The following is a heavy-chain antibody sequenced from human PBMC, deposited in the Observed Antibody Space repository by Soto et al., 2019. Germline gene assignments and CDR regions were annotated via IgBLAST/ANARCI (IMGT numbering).Heavy chain of an antibody. V-gene: IGHV3-23*01. CDR1: GFTFSSYA. Sequence: VGSLRLSGAASGFTFSSYAMSWVRQAPGKGLEWVSAISGSGGSTYYADSVKGRFTISRDNSKSSLYLQMSSLRAEDTAVYYCAKGKISTTTYTSFDSWGQGTLVTVSS. CDR2: ISGSGGST. D-gene: IGHD1-26*01. CDR3: AKGKISTTTYTSFDS. J-gene: IGHJ5*01.